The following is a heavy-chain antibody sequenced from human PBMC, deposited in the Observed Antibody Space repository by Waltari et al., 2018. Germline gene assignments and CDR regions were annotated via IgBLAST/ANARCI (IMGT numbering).Heavy chain of an antibody. J-gene: IGHJ4*02. CDR2: INPSGGST. D-gene: IGHD6-13*01. CDR1: GYTFTSYY. Sequence: QVQLVQSGAEVKKPGASVKVSCKASGYTFTSYYMHWVRQAPGQGLEWMGIINPSGGSTSYAQEFQGRVTMTRDTSTSTVYMELSSLRSEDTAVYYCARDSTLIAAAGVFDYWGQGTLVTVSS. CDR3: ARDSTLIAAAGVFDY. V-gene: IGHV1-46*01.